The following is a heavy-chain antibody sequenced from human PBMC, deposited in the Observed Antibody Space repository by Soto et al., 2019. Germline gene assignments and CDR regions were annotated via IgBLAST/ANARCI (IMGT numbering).Heavy chain of an antibody. CDR2: INHSGST. D-gene: IGHD6-19*01. V-gene: IGHV4-34*01. Sequence: PSETLSLTCAVYGGSFSGYYWSWIRQPPGKGLEWIGEINHSGSTNYNPSLKSRVTISVDTSKNQFSLKLSSVTAADTAVYYCARDGSGNWFDPWGQGTLVTVSS. CDR1: GGSFSGYY. CDR3: ARDGSGNWFDP. J-gene: IGHJ5*02.